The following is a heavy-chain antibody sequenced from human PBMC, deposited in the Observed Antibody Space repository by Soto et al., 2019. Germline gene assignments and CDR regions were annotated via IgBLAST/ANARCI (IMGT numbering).Heavy chain of an antibody. J-gene: IGHJ4*02. CDR2: INPSGGST. CDR1: GYTFTGYY. Sequence: GASVKVSCKASGYTFTGYYMHWVRQAPGQGLERMGIINPSGGSTSYAQKFQGRVSMTRDTSTSTVYMELSSLRSEDTAVYYCARVYSSGPPDYWGQGTLVTVSS. D-gene: IGHD3-22*01. CDR3: ARVYSSGPPDY. V-gene: IGHV1-46*01.